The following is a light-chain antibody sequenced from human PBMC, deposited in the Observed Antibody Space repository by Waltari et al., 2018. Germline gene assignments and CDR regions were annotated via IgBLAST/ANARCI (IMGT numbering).Light chain of an antibody. CDR1: QSVSRT. Sequence: EIVLTQSPGTLSLSPGERATRSCRASQSVSRTLAWYQQKPGQAPRLLIYDASSRATGIPDRFSGSVSGTDFSLTISRLEPEDFAVYYCQKYGTLPATFGQGTKVEIK. J-gene: IGKJ1*01. CDR2: DAS. CDR3: QKYGTLPAT. V-gene: IGKV3-20*01.